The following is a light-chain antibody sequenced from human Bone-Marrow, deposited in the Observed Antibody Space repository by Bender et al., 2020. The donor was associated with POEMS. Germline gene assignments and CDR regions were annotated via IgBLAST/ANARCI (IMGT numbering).Light chain of an antibody. CDR2: KDK. V-gene: IGLV3-1*01. CDR1: KLGNKY. J-gene: IGLJ2*01. Sequence: SYELIQPPSMSVSPGQTASITCSGDKLGNKYVCWYQQKPGQSPVLVIHKDKQRPSGIPERFSGSNSGNTATLTISGTQAMDEADYFCQAWDSSTKVFGGGTKLTVL. CDR3: QAWDSSTKV.